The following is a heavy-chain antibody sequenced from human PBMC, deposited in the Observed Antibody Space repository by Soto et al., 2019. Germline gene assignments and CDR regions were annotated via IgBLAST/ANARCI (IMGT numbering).Heavy chain of an antibody. J-gene: IGHJ6*03. D-gene: IGHD2-15*01. Sequence: GGSLRLSCAASGFTFSSYWMSWVRQAPGKGLEWVANIKQDGSEKYYVDSVKGRFTISRDNAKNSLYLQMNSLRAEDTAVYYCARDGGSPRGYYYYMDVWGKGTTVTVSS. CDR2: IKQDGSEK. V-gene: IGHV3-7*01. CDR3: ARDGGSPRGYYYYMDV. CDR1: GFTFSSYW.